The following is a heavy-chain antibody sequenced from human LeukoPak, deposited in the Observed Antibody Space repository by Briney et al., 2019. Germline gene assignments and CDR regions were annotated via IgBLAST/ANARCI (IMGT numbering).Heavy chain of an antibody. CDR2: INSDGSST. J-gene: IGHJ6*02. V-gene: IGHV3-74*01. Sequence: QPGGSLRLSCAASGFTFSSYWMHWVRQAPGKGLVWVSRINSDGSSTSYADSVKGRFTISRDNAKNTLYLQMNSLRAEDTAVYYCARVLGYCTNGVCSTPYYYYYGMDVWGQGTTVTVSS. CDR3: ARVLGYCTNGVCSTPYYYYYGMDV. CDR1: GFTFSSYW. D-gene: IGHD2-8*01.